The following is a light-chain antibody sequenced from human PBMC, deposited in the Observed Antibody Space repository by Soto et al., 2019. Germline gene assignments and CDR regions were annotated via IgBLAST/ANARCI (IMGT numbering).Light chain of an antibody. CDR3: QQYDTLPIT. V-gene: IGKV1-5*03. Sequence: DIQMTQSPSTLSASVGDRVTIACRASQSISTWLAWYQQNPGKAPTLLIYKASILASGVPSRFSGSGSATEFTLTISSLQPEDFAAYYCQQYDTLPITFGGGTKVEIK. CDR1: QSISTW. CDR2: KAS. J-gene: IGKJ4*01.